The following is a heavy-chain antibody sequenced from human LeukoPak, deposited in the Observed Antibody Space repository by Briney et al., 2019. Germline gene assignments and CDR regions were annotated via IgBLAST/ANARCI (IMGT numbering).Heavy chain of an antibody. CDR2: TYYRSKWYN. CDR3: AGETGTTWYYDYGMDV. J-gene: IGHJ6*02. V-gene: IGHV6-1*01. CDR1: GDSVSSNSAA. Sequence: SQALSLTCAISGDSVSSNSAAWNWIRQSPSRGLEWLGRTYYRSKWYNDYAVSVKSRITINPDTSKNQFSLQLNSVTPEDTAVYYCAGETGTTWYYDYGMDVWGQGTTVTVSS. D-gene: IGHD1-1*01.